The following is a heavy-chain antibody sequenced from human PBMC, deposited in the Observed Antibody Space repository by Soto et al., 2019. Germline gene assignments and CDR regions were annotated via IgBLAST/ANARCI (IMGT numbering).Heavy chain of an antibody. CDR3: ARHTPAISISDH. V-gene: IGHV4-39*01. D-gene: IGHD2-15*01. CDR1: GVSISSSSHY. Sequence: SETLSLTCTVAGVSISSSSHYWGWIRQPPGKGLEWIGSIYYSGSTYYNPSLKSRVTISVDTSKNQFSLKLSSVTAADTAVYYCARHTPAISISDHWGQGTLVTVSS. CDR2: IYYSGST. J-gene: IGHJ4*02.